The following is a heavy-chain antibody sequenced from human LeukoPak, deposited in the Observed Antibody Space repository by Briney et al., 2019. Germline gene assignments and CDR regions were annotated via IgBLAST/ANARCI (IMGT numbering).Heavy chain of an antibody. CDR3: AKDGIIDRWYFGL. CDR2: IRYDGSDK. D-gene: IGHD3-10*01. Sequence: QPGGSLRLSCAASDLTFSNYVMHWVRQAPGKGLEWVAFIRYDGSDKYYADSVKGRFNVSRDNSENTLYLQMNSLRADDTAVYYCAKDGIIDRWYFGLWGRGTLVTVSS. CDR1: DLTFSNYV. V-gene: IGHV3-30*02. J-gene: IGHJ2*01.